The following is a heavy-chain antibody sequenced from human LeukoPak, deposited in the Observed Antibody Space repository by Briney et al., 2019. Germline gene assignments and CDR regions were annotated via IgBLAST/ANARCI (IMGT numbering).Heavy chain of an antibody. CDR3: ARRWFVAGPVVVFDI. Sequence: GESLKISCKVSGYSFTNYWIGWVRQMPGKGLEWMGIIFPGDSDTRYNPSFQGQVTISVDKSFNTAYLQWSSLKASDTGMYYCARRWFVAGPVVVFDIWGQGTMVSVSS. CDR2: IFPGDSDT. V-gene: IGHV5-51*01. CDR1: GYSFTNYW. D-gene: IGHD6-19*01. J-gene: IGHJ3*02.